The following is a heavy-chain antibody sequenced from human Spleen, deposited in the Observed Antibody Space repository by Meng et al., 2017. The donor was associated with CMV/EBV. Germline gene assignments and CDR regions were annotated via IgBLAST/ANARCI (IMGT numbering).Heavy chain of an antibody. Sequence: LSGAASGFTFSSYAMSWVRQAPGKGLEWVSVIYSGGSSTSYADSVKGRFTISRDDSKNTLYLQMNSLRAEDTAVYYCAKDTYYVDYWGQGTLVTVSS. CDR2: IYSGGSST. J-gene: IGHJ4*02. V-gene: IGHV3-23*03. D-gene: IGHD2/OR15-2a*01. CDR3: AKDTYYVDY. CDR1: GFTFSSYA.